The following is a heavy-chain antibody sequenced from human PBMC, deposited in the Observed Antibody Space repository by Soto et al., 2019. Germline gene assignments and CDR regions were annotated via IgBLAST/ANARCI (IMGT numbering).Heavy chain of an antibody. J-gene: IGHJ3*02. CDR2: IYFNGVT. CDR3: ARPAQTNPDAFDI. Sequence: QVQLQESGPGLVKPSQTLSLTCTVSGGSITNDGYYWTWIRQHPGKGLEWIGYIYFNGVTYYNPSLTSRVTISVDRSKNQVYVNLTSVTAANTAVYYCARPAQTNPDAFDIWGQGTMVAVSS. V-gene: IGHV4-31*03. D-gene: IGHD1-7*01. CDR1: GGSITNDGYY.